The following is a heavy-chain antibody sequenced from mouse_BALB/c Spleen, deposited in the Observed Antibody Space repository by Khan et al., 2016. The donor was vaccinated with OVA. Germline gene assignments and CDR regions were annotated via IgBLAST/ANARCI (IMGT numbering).Heavy chain of an antibody. CDR2: IISVGGTT. CDR3: ASHLTGSFAY. Sequence: EVKLLESGGDLVKPGGSLRLSCAASGFTFSAFGLPWVRQAPDKSLDWFATIISVGGTTYYPAPVKGRFTISRNNAENTLSLQMSSLKSEDTAIYYCASHLTGSFAYWGQGTLVTVSA. D-gene: IGHD4-1*01. CDR1: GFTFSAFG. J-gene: IGHJ3*01. V-gene: IGHV5-6*01.